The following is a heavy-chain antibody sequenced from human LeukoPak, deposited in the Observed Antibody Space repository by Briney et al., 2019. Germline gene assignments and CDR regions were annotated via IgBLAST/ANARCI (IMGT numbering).Heavy chain of an antibody. Sequence: PSETLSLTCTVSGGSISSSSYYWGWIRQPPGKGLEWIGSIYYSGSTYYNPSLKSRVTISVDTSKNQFSLKLSSVTAADTAVYYCARDTFGELHVGYYFDYWGQGTLVTVSS. CDR2: IYYSGST. CDR1: GGSISSSSYY. V-gene: IGHV4-39*07. D-gene: IGHD3-10*01. J-gene: IGHJ4*02. CDR3: ARDTFGELHVGYYFDY.